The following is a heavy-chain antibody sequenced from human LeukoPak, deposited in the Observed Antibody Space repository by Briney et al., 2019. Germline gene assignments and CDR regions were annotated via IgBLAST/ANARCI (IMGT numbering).Heavy chain of an antibody. CDR1: GYTFTSYG. V-gene: IGHV1-18*01. J-gene: IGHJ6*03. D-gene: IGHD2-2*02. Sequence: ASVKVSCKASGYTFTSYGSSWVRQAPGQGLEWMGWISAYNGSTNYAQKLQGRVTMTTDTSTSTAYMELRSLRSDDTAVYYCARDGGRCSSTSCYSGVYYYYYYMDVWGKGTTVTVSS. CDR2: ISAYNGST. CDR3: ARDGGRCSSTSCYSGVYYYYYYMDV.